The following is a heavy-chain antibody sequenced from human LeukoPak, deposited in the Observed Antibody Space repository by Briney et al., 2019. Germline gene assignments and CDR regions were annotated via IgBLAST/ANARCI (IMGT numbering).Heavy chain of an antibody. CDR2: INHSGST. J-gene: IGHJ4*02. CDR3: ARGRRVATIGYFDY. Sequence: SETLSLTCTVSGGSISSGSYYWSWIRQPPGKGLEWIGEINHSGSTNYNPSLKSRVTISVDTSKNQFSLKLSSVTAADTAVYYCARGRRVATIGYFDYWGQGTLVTVSS. CDR1: GGSISSGSYY. D-gene: IGHD5-12*01. V-gene: IGHV4-39*07.